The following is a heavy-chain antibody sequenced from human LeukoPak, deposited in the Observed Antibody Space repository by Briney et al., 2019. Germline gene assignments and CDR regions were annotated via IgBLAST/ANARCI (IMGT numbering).Heavy chain of an antibody. Sequence: SVKVSCKASGGTFSSYAISWVRQAPGQGLEWMGRIIPIFGTANYAQKFQGRVTITADESTSTAYMELSSLRSEDTAVYYSARTYSSSWYTLGGYGMDVWGQGTTVTVSS. CDR3: ARTYSSSWYTLGGYGMDV. CDR1: GGTFSSYA. J-gene: IGHJ6*02. V-gene: IGHV1-69*01. D-gene: IGHD6-13*01. CDR2: IIPIFGTA.